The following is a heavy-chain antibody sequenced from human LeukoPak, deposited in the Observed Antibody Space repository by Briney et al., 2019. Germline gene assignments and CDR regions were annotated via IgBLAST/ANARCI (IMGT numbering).Heavy chain of an antibody. CDR1: GFTFDDYA. CDR2: ISWNSGNI. J-gene: IGHJ3*02. Sequence: PGGSLRLSCAASGFTFDDYAMHWVRQAPGKGLEWVSGISWNSGNIGYADSVKGRFTISRDNAKNSLYLQMNSLRAEDMALYYCAKGTLSMVRGVMFAFDIWGQGTMVTVSS. CDR3: AKGTLSMVRGVMFAFDI. D-gene: IGHD3-10*01. V-gene: IGHV3-9*03.